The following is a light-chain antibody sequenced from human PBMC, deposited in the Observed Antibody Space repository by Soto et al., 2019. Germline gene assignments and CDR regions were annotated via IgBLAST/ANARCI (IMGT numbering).Light chain of an antibody. CDR1: SSDVGDNNY. CDR2: DVT. CDR3: SSYTSSSTLYA. V-gene: IGLV2-14*01. Sequence: QSALTQPASVSGSPGQSITISCTGTSSDVGDNNYVSWYQQHPGKAPKLMIYDVTHRPSGTSNRFSGPKSGNMASLTISGLQAEDEADYYCSSYTSSSTLYAFGTGTKLTVL. J-gene: IGLJ1*01.